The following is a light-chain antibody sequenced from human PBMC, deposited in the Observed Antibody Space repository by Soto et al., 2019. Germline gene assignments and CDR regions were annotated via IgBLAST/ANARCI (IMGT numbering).Light chain of an antibody. J-gene: IGKJ2*01. CDR3: QQYYSFPYT. CDR2: AAS. CDR1: QSIVTY. V-gene: IGKV1-39*01. Sequence: DIQMTQSPSSLSASVGDRVTITCRASQSIVTYLNWYLQKPGKAPKLLIYAASNLQSGVPSRFSGSGSGTDFTLTISSLQPEDFATYFCQQYYSFPYTFGQGTKLEIK.